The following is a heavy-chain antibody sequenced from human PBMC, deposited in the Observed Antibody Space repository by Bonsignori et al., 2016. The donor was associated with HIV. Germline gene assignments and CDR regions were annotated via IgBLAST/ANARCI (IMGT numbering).Heavy chain of an antibody. J-gene: IGHJ2*01. CDR2: IYYGGNT. CDR3: TRFYDTTGRYNWYIDL. CDR1: GGSVSGGSYY. D-gene: IGHD3-22*01. V-gene: IGHV4-39*01. Sequence: QLQLQESGPGLVRPSETLSLTCTVSGGSVSGGSYYWGWIRQPPEKPLEWIASIYYGGNTYYNPSLRSRVAMSVHTSKNQVSLRLTSLTAADTAVYYCTRFYDTTGRYNWYIDLWGRGTLVTVSS.